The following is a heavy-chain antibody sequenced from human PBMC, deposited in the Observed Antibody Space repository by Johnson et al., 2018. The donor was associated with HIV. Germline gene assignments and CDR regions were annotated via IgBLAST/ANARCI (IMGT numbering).Heavy chain of an antibody. J-gene: IGHJ3*02. CDR1: GFTFSTYW. D-gene: IGHD1-26*01. Sequence: VQLVESGGGLVQTGGSRRLSCAASGFTFSTYWMSWVRQAPGKGLEWVANIKQDGSEKYYLDSVKGRFTISRDNAKSSLYLQMNSLRAEDTAMYYCAREGVGTTWSDASDIWGQGTMVTVSS. CDR3: AREGVGTTWSDASDI. V-gene: IGHV3-7*05. CDR2: IKQDGSEK.